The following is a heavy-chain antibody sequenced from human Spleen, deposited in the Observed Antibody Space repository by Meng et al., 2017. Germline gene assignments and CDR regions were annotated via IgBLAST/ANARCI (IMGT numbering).Heavy chain of an antibody. Sequence: VDLVDAGGDLVKPGGSLRLSCAASGFYFNNAWMSWVRQAPGKGLEWVGRIKSNTDGGTAEYAAPVTGRFTISRDDSKNSLYLQMNSLRTEDTAVYHCVRAPGGGSYFSWGQGTLVTVSS. CDR1: GFYFNNAW. J-gene: IGHJ4*02. V-gene: IGHV3-15*01. CDR2: IKSNTDGGTA. CDR3: VRAPGGGSYFS. D-gene: IGHD1-26*01.